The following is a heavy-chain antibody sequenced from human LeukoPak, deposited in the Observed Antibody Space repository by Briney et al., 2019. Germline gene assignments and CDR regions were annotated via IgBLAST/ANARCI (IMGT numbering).Heavy chain of an antibody. Sequence: PSETLSLTCTVSGGSISSGSYYWSWIRHPAGKGLEWIGRTYTSGSTNYNPSLKRRVTISVDTSKNQFSLKLSSVTAADTAVYYCARDRCDFWSGYEQSGDAFDIWGQGTMVTVSS. CDR1: GGSISSGSYY. V-gene: IGHV4-61*02. D-gene: IGHD3-3*01. CDR3: ARDRCDFWSGYEQSGDAFDI. CDR2: TYTSGST. J-gene: IGHJ3*02.